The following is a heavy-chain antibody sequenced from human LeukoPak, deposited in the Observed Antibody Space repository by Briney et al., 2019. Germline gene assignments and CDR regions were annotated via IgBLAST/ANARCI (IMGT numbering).Heavy chain of an antibody. CDR1: GGSFSGYY. CDR3: ARGQMGRPYYYDSSGYYGPLWFDP. V-gene: IGHV4-34*01. Sequence: ASETLSLTCAVYGGSFSGYYWSWIRQPPGKGLEWIGEINHSGSTNYNPSLKSRVTISVDTSKNQFSLKLSSVTAADTAVYYCARGQMGRPYYYDSSGYYGPLWFDPWGQGTLVTVSS. J-gene: IGHJ5*02. CDR2: INHSGST. D-gene: IGHD3-22*01.